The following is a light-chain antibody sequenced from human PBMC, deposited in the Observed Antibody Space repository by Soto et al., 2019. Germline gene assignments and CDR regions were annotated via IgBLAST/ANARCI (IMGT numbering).Light chain of an antibody. CDR2: AAS. J-gene: IGKJ5*01. Sequence: DIQMTESPSSLSASVGDRVTITCRASQSISSSLNWYQQKPGKAPKLLIYAASSLHNGVPSRFSGTGSGTDFTLTTSSLQPEDFATYYCQHNYSTPPINVGHGTRLEIK. V-gene: IGKV1-39*01. CDR1: QSISSS. CDR3: QHNYSTPPIN.